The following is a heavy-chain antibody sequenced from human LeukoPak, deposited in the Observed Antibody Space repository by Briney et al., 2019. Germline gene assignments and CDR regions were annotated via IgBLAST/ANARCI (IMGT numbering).Heavy chain of an antibody. CDR2: IYYSGST. Sequence: SETLSLTCTVSDGSISSSSYYWGWIRQPPGKGLEWIGSIYYSGSTYYNPSLKSRVTISVDTSKNQFSLKLSSVTAADTAVYYCARLSNDYGDYAGYWYFDLWGRGTLVTVSS. D-gene: IGHD4-17*01. CDR3: ARLSNDYGDYAGYWYFDL. V-gene: IGHV4-39*01. CDR1: DGSISSSSYY. J-gene: IGHJ2*01.